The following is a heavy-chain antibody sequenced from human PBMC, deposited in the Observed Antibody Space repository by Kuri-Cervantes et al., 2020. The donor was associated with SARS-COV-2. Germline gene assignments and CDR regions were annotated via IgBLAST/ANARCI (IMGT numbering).Heavy chain of an antibody. CDR1: GYTFTGYY. V-gene: IGHV1-69*04. D-gene: IGHD5-24*01. J-gene: IGHJ4*02. CDR3: ARDQRGEMAPHFDY. CDR2: IIPILGIA. Sequence: SVKVSCKASGYTFTGYYMHWVRQAPGQGLEWMGRIIPILGIANYAQKFQGRVTITADKSTSTAYMELSSLRSEDTAVYYCARDQRGEMAPHFDYWGQGTLVTVSS.